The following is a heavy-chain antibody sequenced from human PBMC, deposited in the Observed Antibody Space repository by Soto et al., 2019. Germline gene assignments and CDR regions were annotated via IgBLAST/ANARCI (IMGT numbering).Heavy chain of an antibody. CDR3: ARDQVTIFGVVISYYYYGMDV. D-gene: IGHD3-3*01. CDR1: GYTFTSYG. Sequence: GASVKVSCKASGYTFTSYGISWVRQAPGQGLEWMGWISAYNGNTNYAQKLQGRVTMTTDTSTSTAYMELRSLRSDDTAVYYCARDQVTIFGVVISYYYYGMDVWGQGPTLTVSS. CDR2: ISAYNGNT. J-gene: IGHJ6*02. V-gene: IGHV1-18*04.